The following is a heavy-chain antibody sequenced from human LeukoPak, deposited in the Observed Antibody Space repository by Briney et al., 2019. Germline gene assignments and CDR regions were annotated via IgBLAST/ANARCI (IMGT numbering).Heavy chain of an antibody. J-gene: IGHJ6*02. Sequence: GGSLRLSCAASGFTFSSYWMHWVRQAPGKGLEWVAVISYDGSNKYYADSVKGRFTISRDNSKNTLYLQMNSLRAEDTAVYYCAKATGTDYYYYYGMDVWGQGTTVTVSS. D-gene: IGHD1-1*01. CDR3: AKATGTDYYYYYGMDV. CDR1: GFTFSSYW. CDR2: ISYDGSNK. V-gene: IGHV3-30*18.